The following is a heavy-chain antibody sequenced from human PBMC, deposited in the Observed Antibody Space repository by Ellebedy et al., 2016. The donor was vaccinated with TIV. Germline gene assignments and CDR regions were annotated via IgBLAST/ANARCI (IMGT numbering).Heavy chain of an antibody. CDR3: ASSSTGDYYGMDV. CDR1: GGSFSGYY. V-gene: IGHV4-34*01. CDR2: INHSGST. J-gene: IGHJ6*02. D-gene: IGHD1-14*01. Sequence: SETLSLTXAVYGGSFSGYYWSWIRQPPGKGLEWIGEINHSGSTNYNPSLKSRVTISVDTSKNQFSLKLSSVTAADTAVYYCASSSTGDYYGMDVWGQGTTVTVSS.